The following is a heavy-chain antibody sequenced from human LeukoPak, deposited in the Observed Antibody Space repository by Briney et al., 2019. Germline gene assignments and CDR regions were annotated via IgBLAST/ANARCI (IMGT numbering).Heavy chain of an antibody. J-gene: IGHJ3*02. D-gene: IGHD3-3*01. V-gene: IGHV4-61*02. Sequence: PSETLSLTCTVSGGSISSGSYYWSWIRQPAGKGLEWIGRIYTSGSTNYNPSLKSRVTISVDTSKNQFSLKLSSVTAADTAVYYCARDPYTLDTIFGVPITHRDAFDIWGQGTMVTVSS. CDR2: IYTSGST. CDR1: GGSISSGSYY. CDR3: ARDPYTLDTIFGVPITHRDAFDI.